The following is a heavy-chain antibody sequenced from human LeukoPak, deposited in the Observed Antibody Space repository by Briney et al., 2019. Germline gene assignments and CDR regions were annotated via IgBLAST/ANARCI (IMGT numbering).Heavy chain of an antibody. J-gene: IGHJ6*02. V-gene: IGHV3-33*01. D-gene: IGHD3-10*01. CDR1: GFTFSSYG. Sequence: GGSLRLSCAASGFTFSSYGMHWVRQAPGKGLEWVAVIWYDGSNKYYADPVKGRFTISRDNSKNTLYLQMSSLRADDTAVYYCARATLFSGSGSSRSPYGLDVWGQGTTVTVSS. CDR2: IWYDGSNK. CDR3: ARATLFSGSGSSRSPYGLDV.